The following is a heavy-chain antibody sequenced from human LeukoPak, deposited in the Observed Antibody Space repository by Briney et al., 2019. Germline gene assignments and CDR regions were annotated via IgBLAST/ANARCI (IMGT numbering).Heavy chain of an antibody. J-gene: IGHJ4*02. Sequence: SETLSLTCTVSGGSIGGYHWSWIRQSPGKGLEWIGYIYYSGSTNYSPSLKSRVTISADTSQNQFSLKLTSVTAADTAVYYCARHKRFTEGGSGAVDYWGQGARVTVSS. D-gene: IGHD3-10*01. CDR2: IYYSGST. CDR1: GGSIGGYH. CDR3: ARHKRFTEGGSGAVDY. V-gene: IGHV4-59*08.